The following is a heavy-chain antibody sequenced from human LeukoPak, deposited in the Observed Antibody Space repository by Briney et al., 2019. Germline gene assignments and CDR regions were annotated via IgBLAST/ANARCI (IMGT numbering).Heavy chain of an antibody. V-gene: IGHV4-38-2*01. CDR2: IYHSGST. J-gene: IGHJ6*03. D-gene: IGHD2-2*01. CDR3: ARQGSSTSSYYYMDV. CDR1: GYAICSGYS. Sequence: SQTLSLTGAVSGYAICSGYSCGWSRQPPGKGLEGIGNIYHSGSTYYNPSLKSRVTISVDTSKNQFSLKLSSVTAADTAVYYCARQGSSTSSYYYMDVWGKGTTVTVSS.